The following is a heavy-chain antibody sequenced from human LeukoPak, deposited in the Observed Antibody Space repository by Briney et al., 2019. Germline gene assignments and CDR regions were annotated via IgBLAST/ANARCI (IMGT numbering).Heavy chain of an antibody. J-gene: IGHJ4*02. V-gene: IGHV3-30*02. CDR1: GFTFSSYG. CDR3: AKDLVGEPH. CDR2: ILSDGSKE. D-gene: IGHD3-10*01. Sequence: PGGSLRLSCAASGFTFSSYGMHWVRQAPGKGLEWVAVILSDGSKEFYTDSVKGRFTISRDNSKNTLYLQMNSLRAEDTAVYYCAKDLVGEPHWGQGTLVTVSS.